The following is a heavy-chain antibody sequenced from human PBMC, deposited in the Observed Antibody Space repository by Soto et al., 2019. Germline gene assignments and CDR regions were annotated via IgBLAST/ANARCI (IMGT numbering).Heavy chain of an antibody. D-gene: IGHD2-2*01. CDR1: GFTFSSYA. V-gene: IGHV3-23*01. J-gene: IGHJ3*02. Sequence: EPQLLESGGGLGHPGGSLRLSCAASGFTFSSYAMSWVRQAPGKGLEWVAAISGSGVSTYYADSVGGRSTFSRDNSKKTVDLQMNSLRAEDTAVYYCAKFYCISTMCQAPAAKSTGGFEIWGQGTLVTVSS. CDR3: AKFYCISTMCQAPAAKSTGGFEI. CDR2: ISGSGVST.